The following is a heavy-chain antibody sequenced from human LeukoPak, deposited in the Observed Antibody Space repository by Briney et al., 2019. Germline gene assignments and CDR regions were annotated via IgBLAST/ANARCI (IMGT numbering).Heavy chain of an antibody. D-gene: IGHD3-10*01. CDR1: GYTFTGYY. V-gene: IGHV1-2*02. Sequence: ASVKVSCKASGYTFTGYYMHWVRQAPGQGLEWMGWINPNSGGTNYAQKFQGRVTMTRDTSISTAYMELSRLRPDDTAVYYCARGGVYYYGSGSYPSSPYQNWFDPWGQGTLVTVSS. J-gene: IGHJ5*02. CDR2: INPNSGGT. CDR3: ARGGVYYYGSGSYPSSPYQNWFDP.